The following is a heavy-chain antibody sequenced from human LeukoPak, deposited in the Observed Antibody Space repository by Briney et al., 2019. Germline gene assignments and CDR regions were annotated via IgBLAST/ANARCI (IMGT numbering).Heavy chain of an antibody. Sequence: KPSETLSLTCAVYGGSFSGYYWSWIRQPPGKGLEWIGEINHSGGTNYNPSLKSRVTISVDTSKNQFSLKLSSVTAADTAVYYCARSQKRGYSLSWGQGTLVTVSS. CDR1: GGSFSGYY. V-gene: IGHV4-34*01. J-gene: IGHJ5*02. CDR3: ARSQKRGYSLS. CDR2: INHSGGT. D-gene: IGHD5-18*01.